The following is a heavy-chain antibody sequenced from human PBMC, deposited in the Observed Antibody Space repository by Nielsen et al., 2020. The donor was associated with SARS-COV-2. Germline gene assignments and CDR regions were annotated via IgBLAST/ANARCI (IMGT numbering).Heavy chain of an antibody. CDR1: GFTFSDYY. CDR2: IRSGSTYT. Sequence: GESLKISCAASGFTFSDYYMSWIRQAPGKGLEWISYIRSGSTYTNYADSVKGRFTISGDDAKNSLYLQMNSLRAEDTAVYYCAREGRDLPLDYWGQGVLVTVSS. J-gene: IGHJ4*02. D-gene: IGHD5-24*01. V-gene: IGHV3-11*05. CDR3: AREGRDLPLDY.